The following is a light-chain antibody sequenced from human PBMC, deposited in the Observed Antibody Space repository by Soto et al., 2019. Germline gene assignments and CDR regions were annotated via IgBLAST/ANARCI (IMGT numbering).Light chain of an antibody. CDR3: QQYGSTPPVT. J-gene: IGKJ3*01. Sequence: EIVLTQSPATLSLSPGDRATPSCRASETIRGLLAWYQQRPGQPPRLLIYGASSRATGVPDRFSGSGSGTDFTLTISRLEPEDFAVYYCQQYGSTPPVTFGPGTKVDIK. CDR2: GAS. V-gene: IGKV3-20*01. CDR1: ETIRGL.